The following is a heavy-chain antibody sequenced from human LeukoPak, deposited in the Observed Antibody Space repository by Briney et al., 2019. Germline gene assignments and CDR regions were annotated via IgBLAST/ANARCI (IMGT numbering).Heavy chain of an antibody. D-gene: IGHD1-26*01. CDR1: GGSISSYY. Sequence: PSETLSLTCTVSGGSISSYYWSWIRQPPGKGLEWLGYIYDSGGTKYNPSLKSRVTISVDTSKNQFSLKLSSVTAADTAVYYCASGTWELIPYYYYTDVWGKGTTVTVSS. V-gene: IGHV4-59*01. J-gene: IGHJ6*03. CDR3: ASGTWELIPYYYYTDV. CDR2: IYDSGGT.